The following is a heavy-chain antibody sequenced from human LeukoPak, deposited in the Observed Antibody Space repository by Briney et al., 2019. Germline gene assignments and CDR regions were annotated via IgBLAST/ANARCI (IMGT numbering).Heavy chain of an antibody. Sequence: SETLSLTCTVSGGSISTYYWSWLRQPPGKGLEWIGYIYYSGSTNYNPSLKSRVTISVDTSKNQFSLKLSSVTAADTAVYYCARGLYYDSSGSDFDYWGQGTLVTVSS. CDR2: IYYSGST. D-gene: IGHD3-22*01. CDR3: ARGLYYDSSGSDFDY. CDR1: GGSISTYY. V-gene: IGHV4-59*01. J-gene: IGHJ4*02.